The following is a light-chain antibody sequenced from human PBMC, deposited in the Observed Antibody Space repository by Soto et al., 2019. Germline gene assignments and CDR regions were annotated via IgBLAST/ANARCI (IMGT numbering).Light chain of an antibody. J-gene: IGKJ1*01. CDR1: QSVSSY. Sequence: EIVLTQSPATLSLSPGERATLSCRASQSVSSYLAWYQQKPGQAPRLLIYDASNRATGIPARFSGSGSATDFTLTISSLEPEDFAVYYCQQRSNWPPWTFGQGTKVEIE. V-gene: IGKV3-11*01. CDR2: DAS. CDR3: QQRSNWPPWT.